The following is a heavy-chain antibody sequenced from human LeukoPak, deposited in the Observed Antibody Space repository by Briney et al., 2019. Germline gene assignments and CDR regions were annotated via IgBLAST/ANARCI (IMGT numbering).Heavy chain of an antibody. CDR2: IYYSGST. V-gene: IGHV4-30-4*08. D-gene: IGHD2-21*01. CDR1: GGSISSGDYY. CDR3: ARVHVVVIAIDY. J-gene: IGHJ4*02. Sequence: SQTLSLTCTVSGGSISSGDYYWSWIRQPPGKGLEWIGYIYYSGSTYYNPSLKSRVTISVYTSKNQFSLKLSSVTAADTAVYYCARVHVVVIAIDYWGQGTLVTVSS.